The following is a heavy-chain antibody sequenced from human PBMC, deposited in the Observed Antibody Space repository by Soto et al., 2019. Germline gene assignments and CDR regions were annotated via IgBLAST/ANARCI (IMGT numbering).Heavy chain of an antibody. CDR3: GRDHYGFNSIDQ. J-gene: IGHJ4*02. V-gene: IGHV3-74*01. CDR2: IRTDGGYT. D-gene: IGHD4-17*01. Sequence: GGSLRLSCVASGFSLSDHWMHWVRQVPGKGLVHVSRIRTDGGYTNYADFVEGRFTISRDNAKNTLYLQMNGLRAEDTAVYFCGRDHYGFNSIDQWGQGTLVTVS. CDR1: GFSLSDHW.